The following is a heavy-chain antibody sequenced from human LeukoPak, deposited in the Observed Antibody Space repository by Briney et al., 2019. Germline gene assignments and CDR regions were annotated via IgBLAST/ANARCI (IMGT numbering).Heavy chain of an antibody. Sequence: PGGSLRLSCAASGFAFSSYSMNCVRQAPGKGLEWVSSISGSSTYIYSANSLKGRFSISRDNAKNSLYLQMNSLRAEDTAVYFCARASLSEIIAAEAFFDSWGQGTLVTVSS. V-gene: IGHV3-21*01. CDR1: GFAFSSYS. CDR2: ISGSSTYI. J-gene: IGHJ4*02. D-gene: IGHD6-13*01. CDR3: ARASLSEIIAAEAFFDS.